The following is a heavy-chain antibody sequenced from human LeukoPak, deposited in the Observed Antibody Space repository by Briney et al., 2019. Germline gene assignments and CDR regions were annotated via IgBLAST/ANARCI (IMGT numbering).Heavy chain of an antibody. CDR2: ISGGGVGT. V-gene: IGHV3-23*01. J-gene: IGHJ4*02. CDR3: AKGPMIVAQTYDY. D-gene: IGHD3-22*01. Sequence: GGSLRLSCAASGFTFSSYAMSWVRQAPGKGLEWVSAISGGGVGTYYADSVKGRFTTSRDNSQNTLYLQMNSLRAEDTAVYYCAKGPMIVAQTYDYWGQGTLVTVSS. CDR1: GFTFSSYA.